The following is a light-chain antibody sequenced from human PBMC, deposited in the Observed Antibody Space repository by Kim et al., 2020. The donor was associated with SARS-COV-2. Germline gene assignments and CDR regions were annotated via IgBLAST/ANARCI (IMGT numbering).Light chain of an antibody. CDR2: CGS. CDR1: QSVRSDY. V-gene: IGKV3-20*01. Sequence: SPGDRATLSCRASQSVRSDYLAWYQQKVGQPPRLLIYCGSSRDPGIPDRFSGSGSGTDFTLTINRLEPEDFAVYYCQQYGSSPETFGQGTKVDIK. CDR3: QQYGSSPET. J-gene: IGKJ1*01.